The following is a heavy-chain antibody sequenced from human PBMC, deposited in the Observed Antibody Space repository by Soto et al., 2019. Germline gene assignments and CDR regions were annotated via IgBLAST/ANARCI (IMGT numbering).Heavy chain of an antibody. V-gene: IGHV1-69*01. Sequence: QVQLVQSGAEVKKPGSSVKVSCQASGGIFSSNAISWVRQAPGQGLEWMGGILPIFDTTHYAQKFQGRVTITADESTSTAYMELSSLKSEDTALYYCATGVRGYSSAPRFDVEYWGQGTLVTVSS. CDR1: GGIFSSNA. J-gene: IGHJ4*02. CDR2: ILPIFDTT. D-gene: IGHD5-18*01. CDR3: ATGVRGYSSAPRFDVEY.